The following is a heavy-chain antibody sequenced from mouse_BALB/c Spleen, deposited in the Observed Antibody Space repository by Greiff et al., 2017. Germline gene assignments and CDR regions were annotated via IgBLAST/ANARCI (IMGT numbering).Heavy chain of an antibody. J-gene: IGHJ2*01. CDR1: GFTFSSYA. Sequence: EVMLVESGGGLVKPGGSLKLSCAASGFTFSSYAMSWVRQTPEKRLEWVATISSGGSYTYYPDSVKGRFTISRDNAKNTLYLQMSSLRSEDTAMYYCARRGQGFDYWGQGTTLTVSS. V-gene: IGHV5-9-1*01. CDR2: ISSGGSYT. CDR3: ARRGQGFDY. D-gene: IGHD3-3*01.